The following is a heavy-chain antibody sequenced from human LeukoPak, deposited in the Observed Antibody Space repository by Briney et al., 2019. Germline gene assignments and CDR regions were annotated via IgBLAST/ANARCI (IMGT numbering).Heavy chain of an antibody. CDR2: VSNSGSYT. D-gene: IGHD1-26*01. CDR1: GFIFSYYG. Sequence: PGGSLRLSCAAAGFIFSYYGMHWIRQAPGKGLEWVSYVSNSGSYTNYADSVKGRFTISRDNAKSSLYLQMNSVRAEDTAVYYCARSRGPGPGAHFDYWGQGTLVTVSS. CDR3: ARSRGPGPGAHFDY. V-gene: IGHV3-11*03. J-gene: IGHJ4*02.